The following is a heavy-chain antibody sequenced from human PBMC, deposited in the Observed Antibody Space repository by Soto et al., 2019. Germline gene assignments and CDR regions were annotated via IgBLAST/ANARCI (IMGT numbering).Heavy chain of an antibody. J-gene: IGHJ6*02. CDR1: GGSVSSGSYY. V-gene: IGHV4-61*01. CDR3: ARGRGSSYYYYYSGMDV. Sequence: PSETLSLTCTVSGGSVSSGSYYWSWIRQPPGKGLEWIGYIYYSGSTNYNPSLKSRVTISVDTSKNQFSLKLSSVTAADTAVYYCARGRGSSYYYYYSGMDVWGQGTTVTVSS. D-gene: IGHD2-2*01. CDR2: IYYSGST.